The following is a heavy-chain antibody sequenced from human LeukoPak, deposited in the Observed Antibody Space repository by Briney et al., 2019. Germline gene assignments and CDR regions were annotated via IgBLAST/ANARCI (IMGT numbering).Heavy chain of an antibody. Sequence: GGSLRLSCAASGFTFSSYSMNWVRQAPGKGLEWVSSISSSSSYIYYADSVRGRFTISRDNAKNSLYLQMNSLRAEDTAVYYCARRGHSSGWLFDYWGQGTLVTVSS. V-gene: IGHV3-21*01. CDR2: ISSSSSYI. J-gene: IGHJ4*02. CDR1: GFTFSSYS. D-gene: IGHD6-19*01. CDR3: ARRGHSSGWLFDY.